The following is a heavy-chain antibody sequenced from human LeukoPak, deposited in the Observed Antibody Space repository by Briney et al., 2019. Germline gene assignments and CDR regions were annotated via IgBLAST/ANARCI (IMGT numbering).Heavy chain of an antibody. V-gene: IGHV1-69*01. D-gene: IGHD5-18*01. CDR2: IIPIFGTA. CDR1: GGTFSSYA. J-gene: IGHJ4*02. Sequence: EASVKVSCKASGGTFSSYAISWVRQAPGQGLEWMGGIIPIFGTANYAQKFQGRVTITADESTSTAYMELSSLRSEDTAVYYCASSRYRYNSYAIIDYWGQGTLVTVSS. CDR3: ASSRYRYNSYAIIDY.